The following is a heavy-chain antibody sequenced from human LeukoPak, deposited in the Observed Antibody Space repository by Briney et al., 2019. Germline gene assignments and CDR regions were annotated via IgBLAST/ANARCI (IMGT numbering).Heavy chain of an antibody. D-gene: IGHD2-2*02. Sequence: GGSLRLSCAASGFTFSSYWMHWVRQAPGKGLVWVSRINSDGSSTSYADSVKGRFTISRDNAKNTLYLQMNSLRAEDTAVYYCARAGAYCCSTSCYTGRFVGFDYWGQGTLVTVSS. CDR2: INSDGSST. CDR3: ARAGAYCCSTSCYTGRFVGFDY. CDR1: GFTFSSYW. V-gene: IGHV3-74*01. J-gene: IGHJ4*02.